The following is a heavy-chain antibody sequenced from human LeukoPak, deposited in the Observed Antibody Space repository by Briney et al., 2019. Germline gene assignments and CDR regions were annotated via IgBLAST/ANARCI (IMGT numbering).Heavy chain of an antibody. Sequence: PGGSLRLSCAASGFTFSSYAMSWVRQPPGKGLEWIGEIYHSGSTNYNPSLKSRVTISVDKSKNQFSLKLSSVTAADTAVYYCAREVTMIVVVRDNWFDPWGQGTLVTVSS. CDR3: AREVTMIVVVRDNWFDP. D-gene: IGHD3-22*01. J-gene: IGHJ5*02. CDR1: GFTFSSYAM. V-gene: IGHV4-4*02. CDR2: IYHSGST.